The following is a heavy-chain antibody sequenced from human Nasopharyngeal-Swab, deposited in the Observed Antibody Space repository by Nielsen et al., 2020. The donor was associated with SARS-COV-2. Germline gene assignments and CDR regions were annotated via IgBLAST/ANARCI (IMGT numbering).Heavy chain of an antibody. CDR2: ISGSDYST. CDR3: AKDRDSGDDSGEYYHYYGMDV. V-gene: IGHV3-23*01. D-gene: IGHD5-12*01. Sequence: GGSLRLSCAASGFTFNTYAISWVRQAPGKGLEWVSVISGSDYSTKYADSVKGRFTISRDNSKNTLDLQMNSLRAEDTAMYYCAKDRDSGDDSGEYYHYYGMDVWGQGTSVTVS. J-gene: IGHJ6*02. CDR1: GFTFNTYA.